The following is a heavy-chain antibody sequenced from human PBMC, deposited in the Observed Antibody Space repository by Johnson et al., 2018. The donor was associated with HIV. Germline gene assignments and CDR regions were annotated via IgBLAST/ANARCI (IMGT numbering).Heavy chain of an antibody. J-gene: IGHJ3*02. D-gene: IGHD5-24*01. CDR2: LFSGDTT. V-gene: IGHV3-66*01. CDR1: GFTFDDYA. Sequence: VQLVESGGGLVQPGRSLRLSCVASGFTFDDYAMHWVRQAPGKGLEWVSVLFSGDTTYYADSVNGRFTISRDNSKNTLYLQMNSLRAEDTAVYYCARACRDGYTCDVFDIWGQGTMVTVSS. CDR3: ARACRDGYTCDVFDI.